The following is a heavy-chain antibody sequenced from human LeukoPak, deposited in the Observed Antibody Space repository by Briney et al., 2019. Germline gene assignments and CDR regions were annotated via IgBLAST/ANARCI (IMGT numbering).Heavy chain of an antibody. J-gene: IGHJ4*02. D-gene: IGHD3-16*01. Sequence: GGSLRLSCAASGFTFSSYWMSWVRQAPGKGLEWVANIKQDGSEKYYVDSVKGRFTISRDNAKNSLYLQMNSLRAEDTAVYYCARAMSTFGGVRNYFDSWGQGTLVTVSS. CDR2: IKQDGSEK. CDR3: ARAMSTFGGVRNYFDS. V-gene: IGHV3-7*04. CDR1: GFTFSSYW.